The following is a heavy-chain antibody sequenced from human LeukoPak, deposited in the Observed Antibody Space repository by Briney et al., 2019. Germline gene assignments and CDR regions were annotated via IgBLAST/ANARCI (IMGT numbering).Heavy chain of an antibody. CDR2: IYYSGST. V-gene: IGHV4-59*08. CDR1: DGCLTTSY. Sequence: SETLSLTCTVSDGCLTTSYWSWIRQPPGKELEWIGYIYYSGSTNYNPSLKSRVTMSVDTSKNQFSLKLSSVSAADTAVYYCARQGSVGLADAFDIWGQGTMVTVSS. J-gene: IGHJ3*02. D-gene: IGHD6-19*01. CDR3: ARQGSVGLADAFDI.